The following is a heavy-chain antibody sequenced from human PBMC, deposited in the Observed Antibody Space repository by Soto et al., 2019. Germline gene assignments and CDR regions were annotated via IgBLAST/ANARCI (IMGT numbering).Heavy chain of an antibody. CDR2: ISYQGDNR. Sequence: QVQLVESGGGVVQPGGSPRLSCAASGFSFSSYALHWVRQAPGKGLEWVAVISYQGDNRYYADSVKGRFAISRDNPRTTLYLQMNSLRPEDTAVYYCARRSITGSQTEYYFDYWGQGTLVTVSS. CDR3: ARRSITGSQTEYYFDY. D-gene: IGHD1-20*01. V-gene: IGHV3-30*09. CDR1: GFSFSSYA. J-gene: IGHJ4*02.